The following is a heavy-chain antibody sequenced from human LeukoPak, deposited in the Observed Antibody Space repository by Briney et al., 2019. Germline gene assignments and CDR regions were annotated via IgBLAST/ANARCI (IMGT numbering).Heavy chain of an antibody. CDR3: ARGTAYYDFWSGYGNWFDP. Sequence: SETLSLTCAVYGGSFSGCYWSWIRQPPGRGLEWIGEINHSGSTNYNPSLKSRVTISVDTSKNRFSLKLSSVTAADTAVYYCARGTAYYDFWSGYGNWFDPWGQGTLVTVSS. CDR1: GGSFSGCY. J-gene: IGHJ5*02. V-gene: IGHV4-34*01. CDR2: INHSGST. D-gene: IGHD3-3*01.